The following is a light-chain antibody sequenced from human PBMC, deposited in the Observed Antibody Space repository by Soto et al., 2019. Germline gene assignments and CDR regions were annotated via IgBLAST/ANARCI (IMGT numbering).Light chain of an antibody. CDR1: TSNLGGNT. V-gene: IGLV1-44*01. Sequence: QPVLTQPPSVSGTPGHKVSISCSGSTSNLGGNTVNWYQQLPGTAPKLLIYTNNQRPSGVPDRFSGSKSGTSASLAISGLRSEDEADFYCAAWDDSLNAVVFGGGTNSPS. CDR3: AAWDDSLNAVV. J-gene: IGLJ2*01. CDR2: TNN.